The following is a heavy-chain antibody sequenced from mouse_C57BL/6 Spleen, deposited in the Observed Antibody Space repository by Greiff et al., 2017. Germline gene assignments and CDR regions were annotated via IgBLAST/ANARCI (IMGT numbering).Heavy chain of an antibody. V-gene: IGHV1-19*01. CDR3: ARGWTAQAPLAMDY. CDR2: INPYNGGT. D-gene: IGHD3-2*02. J-gene: IGHJ4*01. CDR1: GYTFTDYY. Sequence: EVQLQQSGPVLVKPGASVKMSCKASGYTFTDYYMNWVKQSHGKSLEWIGVINPYNGGTSYNQEFKGKATLTVDKSSSTAYMELNSLTSEDSAVYFCARGWTAQAPLAMDYWGQGTSVTVSA.